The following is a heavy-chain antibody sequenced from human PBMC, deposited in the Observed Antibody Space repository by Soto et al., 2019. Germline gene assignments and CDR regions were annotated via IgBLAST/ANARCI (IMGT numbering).Heavy chain of an antibody. V-gene: IGHV3-30*04. CDR1: GFTFSNYT. CDR2: ISYDEIDK. Sequence: QVQLVESGGGVVQPGRSLRLSCAASGFTFSNYTMHWVRQAPGKGLEWVELISYDEIDKYYADAVKGRFTISRDNSRNTLYLQMDSLRAEDTAVYYCAGRSGSSDYWGQGTLVTVSS. D-gene: IGHD3-10*01. CDR3: AGRSGSSDY. J-gene: IGHJ4*02.